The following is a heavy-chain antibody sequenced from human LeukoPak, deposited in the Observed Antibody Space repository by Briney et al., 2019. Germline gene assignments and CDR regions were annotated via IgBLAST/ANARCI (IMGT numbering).Heavy chain of an antibody. CDR1: GGSISSYY. CDR2: IYYSRNN. CDR3: EKSSRYDCHGYYGRDS. J-gene: IGHJ6*02. D-gene: IGHD3-22*01. V-gene: IGHV4-59*08. Sequence: SETLSLTCTVSGGSISSYYWSWIRQPPGKGLGWIGYIYYSRNNNYNPPRKCPITRAIDTSKQQFPLKLRSVDAADMDFYDCEKSSRYDCHGYYGRDSWGQGNTVLVS.